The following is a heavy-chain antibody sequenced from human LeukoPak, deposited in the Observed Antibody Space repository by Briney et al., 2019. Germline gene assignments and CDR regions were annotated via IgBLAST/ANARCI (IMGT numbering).Heavy chain of an antibody. V-gene: IGHV3-74*03. J-gene: IGHJ5*02. CDR3: ARRVDATRWFDP. CDR2: INSDGTTT. D-gene: IGHD2-15*01. CDR1: GFTFSNYF. Sequence: PGGSLRPSCAVSGFTFSNYFMHWVRQAPGKGLVWVSRINSDGTTTMYADSVKGRFTISRDNAKNTLYLQMNSLRDEDTAVYYCARRVDATRWFDPWGQGTLVTVSS.